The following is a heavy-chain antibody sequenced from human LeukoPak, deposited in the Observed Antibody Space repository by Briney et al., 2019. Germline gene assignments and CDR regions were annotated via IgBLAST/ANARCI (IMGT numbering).Heavy chain of an antibody. D-gene: IGHD3-9*01. CDR2: MNPNSGNT. CDR1: GYTFTSYD. J-gene: IGHJ6*02. Sequence: ASVKVSCKASGYTFTSYDINWVRQATGQGLGWMGWMNPNSGNTGYAQKFQGRVTMTRNTSISTAYMELSSLRSEDTAVYYCARTYYDILTGYYSNYYYYGMDVWGQGTTVTVSS. CDR3: ARTYYDILTGYYSNYYYYGMDV. V-gene: IGHV1-8*01.